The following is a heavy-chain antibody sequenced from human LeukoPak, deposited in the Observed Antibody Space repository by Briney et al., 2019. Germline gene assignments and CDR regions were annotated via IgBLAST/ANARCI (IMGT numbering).Heavy chain of an antibody. J-gene: IGHJ5*02. CDR1: GYTFTSYD. Sequence: ASVKVSCKASGYTFTSYDINWVRQATGQGLEWMGWMNPNSGNTGYAQKFQGRVTMTRDTSISTAYMELSRLRSDDTAVYYCARVYYYDSSGYYNWFDPWGQGTLVTVSS. CDR3: ARVYYYDSSGYYNWFDP. D-gene: IGHD3-22*01. V-gene: IGHV1-8*02. CDR2: MNPNSGNT.